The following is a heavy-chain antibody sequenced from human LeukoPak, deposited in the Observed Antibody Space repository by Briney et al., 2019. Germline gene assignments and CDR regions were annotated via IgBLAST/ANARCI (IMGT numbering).Heavy chain of an antibody. CDR1: GGSISSYY. Sequence: TSETLSLTCTVSGGSISSYYWSWIRQPPGKGLEWIGYIYHSGSTNYNPSLKSRVTISVDMSKNQFSLKLSSVTAADTAVYYCARRTGYYDGFDYWGQGTLVTVSS. CDR2: IYHSGST. CDR3: ARRTGYYDGFDY. J-gene: IGHJ4*02. D-gene: IGHD3/OR15-3a*01. V-gene: IGHV4-59*01.